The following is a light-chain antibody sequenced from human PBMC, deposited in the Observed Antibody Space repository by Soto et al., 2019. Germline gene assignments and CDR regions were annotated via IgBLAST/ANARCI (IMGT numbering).Light chain of an antibody. CDR2: DVS. J-gene: IGLJ1*01. CDR3: SSYTTSSTLV. Sequence: QSVLTQPASVSGSPGQSITISCTGTSSDVGGYNYVSWYQQHPGKAPKLMIYDVSNRPSGVSNRFSGSKSGNTASLTISGLQAEYEADYYCSSYTTSSTLVFGPGTEVTV. V-gene: IGLV2-14*01. CDR1: SSDVGGYNY.